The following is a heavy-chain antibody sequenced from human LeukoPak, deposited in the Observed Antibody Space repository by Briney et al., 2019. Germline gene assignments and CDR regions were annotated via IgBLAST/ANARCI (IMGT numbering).Heavy chain of an antibody. Sequence: RGSLRLSCAASGFTFSSYAMSRVRQAPGKGLEWVSAISGSGGSTYYADSVKGRFTISRDNSKNALYLQMNSLRAEDTAVYYCAKASAMIVVVSKHFDYWGQGTLVTVSS. V-gene: IGHV3-23*01. CDR3: AKASAMIVVVSKHFDY. CDR2: ISGSGGST. D-gene: IGHD3-22*01. CDR1: GFTFSSYA. J-gene: IGHJ4*02.